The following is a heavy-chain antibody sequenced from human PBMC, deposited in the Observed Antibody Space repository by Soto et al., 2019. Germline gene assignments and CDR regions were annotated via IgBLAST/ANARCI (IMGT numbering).Heavy chain of an antibody. CDR2: IGSGGIT. D-gene: IGHD2-15*01. V-gene: IGHV3-23*01. CDR1: GLTFSSYA. Sequence: EVQLLESGGGLVQPGGSLRLSCAASGLTFSSYAMSWVRQAPVKGLEWVLSIGSGGITAYADSVKGRFTISRDHSKHTLYLQMNSLRANETAVYYCASGNCRSAGSCLCYWGQGTVVTVSS. CDR3: ASGNCRSAGSCLCY. J-gene: IGHJ4*02.